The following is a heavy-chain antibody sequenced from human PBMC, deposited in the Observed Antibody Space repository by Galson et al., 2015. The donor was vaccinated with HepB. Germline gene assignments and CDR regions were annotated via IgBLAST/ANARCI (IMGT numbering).Heavy chain of an antibody. CDR2: IWYDGSNK. CDR3: ARGRVRDGSGSHQSKQLVYPLSY. J-gene: IGHJ4*02. D-gene: IGHD6-19*01. Sequence: SLRLSCAASGFTFSSYGMHWVRQAPGKGLEWVAVIWYDGSNKYYADSVKGRFTISRDNSKNSLYLQMNSLRAEDTAVYYCARGRVRDGSGSHQSKQLVYPLSYWGQGTLVTVSS. V-gene: IGHV3-33*01. CDR1: GFTFSSYG.